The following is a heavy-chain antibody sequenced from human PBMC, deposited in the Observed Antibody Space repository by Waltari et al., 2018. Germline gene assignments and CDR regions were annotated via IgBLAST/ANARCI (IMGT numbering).Heavy chain of an antibody. D-gene: IGHD2-15*01. V-gene: IGHV4-4*02. J-gene: IGHJ4*02. CDR3: ARDRGRGLYLDS. CDR1: GDSVRSTYW. Sequence: QVQLQESVPGLVKPSGTLSLTCALPGDSVRSTYWLSLVRQPPGKGLEWIGQIHVSGKTHYHPSLESRVTVSMDTSNNQFTRKVTSATAADTGVYYCARDRGRGLYLDSWGQGTQVTVSP. CDR2: IHVSGKT.